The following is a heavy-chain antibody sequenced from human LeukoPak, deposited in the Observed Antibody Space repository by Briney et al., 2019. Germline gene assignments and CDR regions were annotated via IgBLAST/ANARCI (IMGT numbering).Heavy chain of an antibody. Sequence: GSLRLSCAASGFSVSTYKMHWVRQASGKGLVWVSDIESSESATDYADSVKGRFTVSRDNTQNTLYLQMNSLRIEDTAVYYCARDRGYCSGTSCRNWFDPWGQGTLVTVAS. V-gene: IGHV3-74*01. J-gene: IGHJ5*02. CDR1: GFSVSTYK. CDR3: ARDRGYCSGTSCRNWFDP. CDR2: IESSESAT. D-gene: IGHD2-2*01.